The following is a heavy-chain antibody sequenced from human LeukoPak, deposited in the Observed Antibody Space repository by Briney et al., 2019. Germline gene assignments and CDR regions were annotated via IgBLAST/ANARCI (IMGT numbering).Heavy chain of an antibody. D-gene: IGHD6-19*01. V-gene: IGHV4-34*01. J-gene: IGHJ4*02. CDR2: INHSGST. CDR3: ARASPAIAVTGLDY. Sequence: SETLSLTCAVYGGSFSGYYWSWIRQPPGKGLEWIGEINHSGSTNYNPSLKSRVTISVDTSKNQFSLKLSSVTAADTAVYYCARASPAIAVTGLDYWGQGTLVTVSS. CDR1: GGSFSGYY.